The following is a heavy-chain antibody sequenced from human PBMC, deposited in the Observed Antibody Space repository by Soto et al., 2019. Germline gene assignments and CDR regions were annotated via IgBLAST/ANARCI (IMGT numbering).Heavy chain of an antibody. V-gene: IGHV3-15*01. CDR3: TLEWWRNYYYYYGMDV. Sequence: GGSLRLSCAASGFTFSNAWMSWVRQAPGKGLEWVGRIKSKTDGGTTDYAAPVKGRFTISRDDSKNTLYLQMNSLKTEDTAVYYCTLEWWRNYYYYYGMDVWGQGTTVTVSS. CDR1: GFTFSNAW. D-gene: IGHD2-15*01. J-gene: IGHJ6*02. CDR2: IKSKTDGGTT.